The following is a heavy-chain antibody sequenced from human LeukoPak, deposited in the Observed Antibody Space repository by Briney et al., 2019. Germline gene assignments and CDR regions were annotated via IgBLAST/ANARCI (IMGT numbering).Heavy chain of an antibody. CDR2: IYTSGST. CDR1: GGSISSYY. Sequence: SETLSLTCTVSGGSISSYYWSWIRQPAGKGLEWIGRIYTSGSTNYNPSLKSRDTMSVDTSKNQFSLKLSSVTAADTAVYYCARSKSSGWYGGDAFDIWGQGTMVTVSS. D-gene: IGHD6-13*01. V-gene: IGHV4-4*07. J-gene: IGHJ3*02. CDR3: ARSKSSGWYGGDAFDI.